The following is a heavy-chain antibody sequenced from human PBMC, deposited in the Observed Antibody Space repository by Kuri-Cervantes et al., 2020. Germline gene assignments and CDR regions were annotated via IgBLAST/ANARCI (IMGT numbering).Heavy chain of an antibody. D-gene: IGHD6-19*01. J-gene: IGHJ6*02. Sequence: ASVKVSCKASGYTFTSYGISWVRQAPGQGLEWMGWISAYNGNTNYAQKLQGRVTMTTDTSTSTAYMELRSLRSDDTAVYYCARDLSQQWRHYYGMDVWGQGTTVTVSS. CDR2: ISAYNGNT. V-gene: IGHV1-18*01. CDR3: ARDLSQQWRHYYGMDV. CDR1: GYTFTSYG.